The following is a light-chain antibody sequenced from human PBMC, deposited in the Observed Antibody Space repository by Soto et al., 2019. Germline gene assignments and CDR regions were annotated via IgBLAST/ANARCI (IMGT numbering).Light chain of an antibody. CDR2: GAS. CDR1: QSVSNN. CDR3: QQFDNGIT. J-gene: IGKJ5*01. Sequence: EIVMTQSPATLSVSPGERATLSCRASQSVSNNLAWYQQKPGQAPRLLIFGASTRATGIPARFSGSGSGTEFTLTISSLQSEDFAIYYCQQFDNGITFGHGTRLEIK. V-gene: IGKV3-15*01.